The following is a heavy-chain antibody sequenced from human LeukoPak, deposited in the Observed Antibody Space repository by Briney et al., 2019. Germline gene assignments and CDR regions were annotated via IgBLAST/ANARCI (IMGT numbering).Heavy chain of an antibody. CDR3: AGAGIAAAGTVLYNWFDP. Sequence: ASVKVSCKASGGTFSSYAISWVRQAPGQGLEWMGGIIPIFGTANYAQKFQGRVTITADESTSTAYMELSSLRSEDTAVYYCAGAGIAAAGTVLYNWFDPWGQGTLVTVSS. CDR1: GGTFSSYA. CDR2: IIPIFGTA. D-gene: IGHD6-13*01. V-gene: IGHV1-69*13. J-gene: IGHJ5*02.